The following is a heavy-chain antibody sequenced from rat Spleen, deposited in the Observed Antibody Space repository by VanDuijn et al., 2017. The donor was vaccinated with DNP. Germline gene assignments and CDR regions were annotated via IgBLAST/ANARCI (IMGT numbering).Heavy chain of an antibody. D-gene: IGHD4-3*01. J-gene: IGHJ3*01. CDR1: GYTFPSYY. CDR3: ARSWVGVRGIWFAF. Sequence: QVQLQQSGAELAKPGSSVKTSCKASGYTFPSYYVGWIKQTTGQGLEYIGYIHTGSGGTNYNEKFKGKATLSVDKSSSTALMQLSSLTPDDSAVYYCARSWVGVRGIWFAFWGQGTLVTVSS. V-gene: IGHV1-43*01. CDR2: IHTGSGGT.